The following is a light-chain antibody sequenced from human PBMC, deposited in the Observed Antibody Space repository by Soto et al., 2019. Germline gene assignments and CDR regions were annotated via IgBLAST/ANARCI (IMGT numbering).Light chain of an antibody. CDR2: RNN. CDR3: AAWDDSLSGSVV. CDR1: SSNIGSNY. Sequence: QSVLTQPPSASGTPGQRVTISCSGSSSNIGSNYVYWYQQLPGTAPKLLIYRNNQRPSGVPDRFSGSKSGTSASLAISGLRSEDEADYYCAAWDDSLSGSVVFAGGTKVNVL. J-gene: IGLJ2*01. V-gene: IGLV1-47*01.